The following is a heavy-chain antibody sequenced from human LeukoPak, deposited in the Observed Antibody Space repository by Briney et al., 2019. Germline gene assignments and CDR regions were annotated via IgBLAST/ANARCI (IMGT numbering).Heavy chain of an antibody. CDR2: ISGSGGST. CDR1: GFTFSSYA. J-gene: IGHJ4*02. D-gene: IGHD3-9*01. Sequence: PGGSLRLSCAASGFTFSSYAMSWVRQAPGKGLEWVSAISGSGGSTYYADSVKGRFTISRDNSKNTLYLQMNSLRAEGTAVYYCAKDNYDILTGFPPPPDYWGQGTLVTVSS. CDR3: AKDNYDILTGFPPPPDY. V-gene: IGHV3-23*01.